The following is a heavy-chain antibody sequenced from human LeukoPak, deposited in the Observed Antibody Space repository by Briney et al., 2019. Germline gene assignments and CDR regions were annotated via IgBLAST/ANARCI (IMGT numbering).Heavy chain of an antibody. Sequence: GASVKVSCKASGYTFTSYGISWVRQAPGQGLEWMGWVSAYNGNTNYAQKLQGRVTMTTDTSTSTAYMELRSLRSDDTAVYYCARDWQLVPFSLWWFDPWGQGTLVTVSP. CDR2: VSAYNGNT. CDR3: ARDWQLVPFSLWWFDP. D-gene: IGHD6-13*01. J-gene: IGHJ5*02. V-gene: IGHV1-18*01. CDR1: GYTFTSYG.